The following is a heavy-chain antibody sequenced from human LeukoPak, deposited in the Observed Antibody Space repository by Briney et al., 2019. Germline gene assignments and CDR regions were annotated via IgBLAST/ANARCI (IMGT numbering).Heavy chain of an antibody. CDR1: GFTFDDYA. J-gene: IGHJ4*02. V-gene: IGHV3-9*01. CDR3: AKEGLRGVYFDY. Sequence: GRSLRLSCAASGFTFDDYAMHWVRQAAGKSLEWVSGISWNSGSIGYADSVKGRFTISRDNAKNSLYLQMNSLRAGDTALYYCAKEGLRGVYFDYWGQGTLVTVSS. CDR2: ISWNSGSI. D-gene: IGHD5-12*01.